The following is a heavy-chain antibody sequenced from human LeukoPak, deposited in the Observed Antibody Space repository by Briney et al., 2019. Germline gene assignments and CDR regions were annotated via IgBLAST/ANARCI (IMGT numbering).Heavy chain of an antibody. CDR3: ARVADSSGWANYYYYMDV. CDR2: ISWNSDNI. J-gene: IGHJ6*03. V-gene: IGHV3-9*01. D-gene: IGHD6-19*01. Sequence: GRSLRLSCAVSGFSFDDYVMHWVRQVPGKGVEWVSGISWNSDNIDYADSVKGRFTTSRDNAKNSLYLQMNSLRAEDTALYYCARVADSSGWANYYYYMDVWGKETTHTVS. CDR1: GFSFDDYV.